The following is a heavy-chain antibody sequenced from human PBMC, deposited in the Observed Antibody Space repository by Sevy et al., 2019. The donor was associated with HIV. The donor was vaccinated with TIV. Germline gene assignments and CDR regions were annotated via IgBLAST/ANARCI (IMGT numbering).Heavy chain of an antibody. D-gene: IGHD3-22*01. Sequence: GGSLRLSCAASGFTFSSYGMHWVRQAPGKGLEWVAVIWYDGSNKYYADSVKGRFTISRDNSKNTLYLQMNSLRAEDTAVYYCARAQEDSSAGGDYWGQGTLVTVSS. CDR2: IWYDGSNK. CDR3: ARAQEDSSAGGDY. V-gene: IGHV3-33*01. CDR1: GFTFSSYG. J-gene: IGHJ4*02.